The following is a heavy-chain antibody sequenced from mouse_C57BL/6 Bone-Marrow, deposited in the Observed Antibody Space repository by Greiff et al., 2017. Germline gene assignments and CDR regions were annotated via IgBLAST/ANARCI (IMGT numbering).Heavy chain of an antibody. Sequence: EVQLQQSGPELVKPGASVKMSCKASGYTFTDYNMHWVKQSHGKSLEWIGYINPNNGGTSYNQKFKGKATLTVNKSSSTAYMERRSLTSEDSAVYYCARLWLRRRDYFDYWGQGTTLTVSS. CDR2: INPNNGGT. V-gene: IGHV1-22*01. J-gene: IGHJ2*01. CDR3: ARLWLRRRDYFDY. D-gene: IGHD2-2*01. CDR1: GYTFTDYN.